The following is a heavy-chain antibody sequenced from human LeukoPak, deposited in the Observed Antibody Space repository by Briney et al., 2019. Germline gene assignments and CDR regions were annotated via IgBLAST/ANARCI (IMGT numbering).Heavy chain of an antibody. D-gene: IGHD6-13*01. V-gene: IGHV1-2*06. CDR1: GYTFTGYY. CDR3: ARDPLDLGSGWYTYYFDY. Sequence: ASAKVSCKASGYTFTGYYMHWVRQAPGQGLEWMGRINPNSGGTNYAQKFQGRVTMTRDTSISTAYMELSRLRSDDTAVYYCARDPLDLGSGWYTYYFDYWGQGTLVTVSS. CDR2: INPNSGGT. J-gene: IGHJ4*02.